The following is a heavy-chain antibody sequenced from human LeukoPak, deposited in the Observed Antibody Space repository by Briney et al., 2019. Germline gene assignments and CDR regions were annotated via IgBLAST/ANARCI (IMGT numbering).Heavy chain of an antibody. J-gene: IGHJ4*02. Sequence: PGGSLRLSCAASGFTVSGNYMSWGRQAPGKGLEAVAVISYDGSNKYYADSVKGRFTIPRDNSKNTLYLQMNSLRAEDTAVYYCARDYLPKPHYYDSSGPMGLPGYWGQGTLVTVSS. CDR1: GFTVSGNY. CDR2: ISYDGSNK. CDR3: ARDYLPKPHYYDSSGPMGLPGY. V-gene: IGHV3-30*03. D-gene: IGHD3-22*01.